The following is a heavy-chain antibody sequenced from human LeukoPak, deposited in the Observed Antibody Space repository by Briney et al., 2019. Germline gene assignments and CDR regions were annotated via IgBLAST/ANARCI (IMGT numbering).Heavy chain of an antibody. D-gene: IGHD6-6*01. V-gene: IGHV1-18*01. J-gene: IGHJ4*02. CDR2: ISAYNGNT. CDR3: ARSYSSTSMDY. CDR1: EYTFTRYG. Sequence: ASVKVSCKASEYTFTRYGISWVRQAPGQGLEWMGWISAYNGNTKYAQKLQGRVTMTTDTSTNTAYMGLRSLRSDDTAVYYCARSYSSTSMDYWGQGTLVTVSS.